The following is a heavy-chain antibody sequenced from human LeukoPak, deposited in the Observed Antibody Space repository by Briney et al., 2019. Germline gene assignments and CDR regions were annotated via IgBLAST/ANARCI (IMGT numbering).Heavy chain of an antibody. CDR1: GGSISSGSYY. D-gene: IGHD3-3*01. J-gene: IGHJ4*02. V-gene: IGHV4-39*01. Sequence: SEDPVPHLPGGSISSGSYYWSWIRQPAGKGLEWIGSIYYSGSTYYNPSLKSRVTISVDTSKNQFSLKLRSVTAADTAVYYCARQRNDFWSGYPVTHFDYWGQGTPVTVSS. CDR2: IYYSGST. CDR3: ARQRNDFWSGYPVTHFDY.